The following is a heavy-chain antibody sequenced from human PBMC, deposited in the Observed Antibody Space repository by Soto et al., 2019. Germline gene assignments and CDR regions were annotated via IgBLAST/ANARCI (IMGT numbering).Heavy chain of an antibody. Sequence: QVQLQESGPGLAKPSETLSLTCTVSGASISRYYWSWIRQSPGKGLEWIGYMYYSGNANYNPSLRSRITISVDTSKNQFSLNLNSVTAADTAVYYCAREYPVHSAYFDYWGQGILVTVSS. D-gene: IGHD1-26*01. CDR2: MYYSGNA. CDR3: AREYPVHSAYFDY. CDR1: GASISRYY. J-gene: IGHJ4*02. V-gene: IGHV4-59*01.